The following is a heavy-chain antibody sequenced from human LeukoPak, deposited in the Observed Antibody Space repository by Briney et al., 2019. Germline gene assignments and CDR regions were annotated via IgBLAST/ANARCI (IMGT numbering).Heavy chain of an antibody. CDR3: AKNREPYSSSPGDY. J-gene: IGHJ4*02. V-gene: IGHV3-23*01. CDR1: GFTFSSYA. D-gene: IGHD6-6*01. CDR2: TSGSGGST. Sequence: GGSLRLSCAASGFTFSSYAMSWVRQAPGKGLEWVSATSGSGGSTYYADSVKGRFTISRDNSKNTLYLQMNSLRAEDTAVYYCAKNREPYSSSPGDYWGRGTLVTVSS.